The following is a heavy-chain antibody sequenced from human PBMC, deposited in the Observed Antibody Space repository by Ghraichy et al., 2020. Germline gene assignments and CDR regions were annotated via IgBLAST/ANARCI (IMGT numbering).Heavy chain of an antibody. CDR1: GFTVSSNY. CDR3: ARGGSSGWPFDY. J-gene: IGHJ4*02. D-gene: IGHD6-19*01. CDR2: IYSGGST. Sequence: GESLNISCAASGFTVSSNYMSWVRQAPGKGLEWVSVIYSGGSTYYADSVKGRFTISRDNSKNTLYLQMNSLRAEDTAVYYCARGGSSGWPFDYWGQGTLVTVSS. V-gene: IGHV3-53*01.